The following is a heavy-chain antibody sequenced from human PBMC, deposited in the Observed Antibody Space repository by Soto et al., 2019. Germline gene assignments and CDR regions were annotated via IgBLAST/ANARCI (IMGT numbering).Heavy chain of an antibody. Sequence: ASVKVSCKASGYTFTSYAMHWVRQAPGQRLEWMGWINAGNGNTKYSQKFQGRVTITRATSASTAYMELSSLRSEDTAVYYCARAGVVVAATGAFDIWGQGTMVTVSS. CDR1: GYTFTSYA. D-gene: IGHD2-15*01. V-gene: IGHV1-3*01. J-gene: IGHJ3*02. CDR3: ARAGVVVAATGAFDI. CDR2: INAGNGNT.